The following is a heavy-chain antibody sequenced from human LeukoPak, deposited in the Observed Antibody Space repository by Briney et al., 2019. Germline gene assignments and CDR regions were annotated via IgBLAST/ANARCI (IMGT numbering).Heavy chain of an antibody. J-gene: IGHJ4*02. CDR1: GFTFSSYW. CDR2: INSDGSST. Sequence: GGSLRLSCAASGFTFSSYWMHWVRQAPGKGLVCVSRINSDGSSTSYADSVKGRFTISRDNAKNTLYLQMNSLRAEDTAVYYCARGYCSGGSCYSDYWGQGTLVTVSS. CDR3: ARGYCSGGSCYSDY. V-gene: IGHV3-74*01. D-gene: IGHD2-15*01.